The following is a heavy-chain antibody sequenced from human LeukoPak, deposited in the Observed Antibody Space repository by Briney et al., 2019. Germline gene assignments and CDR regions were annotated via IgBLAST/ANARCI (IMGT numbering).Heavy chain of an antibody. CDR3: ARDSRGDYGDYGYFQH. V-gene: IGHV4-30-4*01. J-gene: IGHJ1*01. Sequence: SQTLSLTCTVSGGSISSGDYYWSWIRQPPGKGLEWIGYIYYSGSTYYNPSLKSRVTISVDTSKNQFSLKLSSVTAADTAVYYCARDSRGDYGDYGYFQHWGQGTLVTVSS. D-gene: IGHD4-17*01. CDR1: GGSISSGDYY. CDR2: IYYSGST.